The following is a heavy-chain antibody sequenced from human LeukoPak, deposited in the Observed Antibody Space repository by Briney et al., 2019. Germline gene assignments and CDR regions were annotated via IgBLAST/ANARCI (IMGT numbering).Heavy chain of an antibody. D-gene: IGHD2-8*01. V-gene: IGHV4-30-2*01. J-gene: IGHJ3*02. CDR3: AREVNGAFDI. CDR2: IYHSGST. Sequence: SETLSLTCTVSGGSISSGGYYWSWIRQPPGKGLEWIGYIYHSGSTYYNPSLKSRVTISVDRSKNQFSLKLSSVTAADTAVYYCAREVNGAFDIWGQGTMVTVSS. CDR1: GGSISSGGYY.